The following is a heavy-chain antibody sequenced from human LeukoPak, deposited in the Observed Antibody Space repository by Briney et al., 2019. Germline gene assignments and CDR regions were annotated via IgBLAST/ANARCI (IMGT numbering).Heavy chain of an antibody. J-gene: IGHJ4*02. CDR1: GSSFTSYG. Sequence: ASVKVSCKASGSSFTSYGISWVRPAPGQGLEWMGWISAYNGNTNYAQKLQGRVTMTTDTSTSTAYMVLRSLRSDDTAVYYCARETPARLGLGYWGQGTLVTVSS. CDR3: ARETPARLGLGY. V-gene: IGHV1-18*04. D-gene: IGHD3-16*01. CDR2: ISAYNGNT.